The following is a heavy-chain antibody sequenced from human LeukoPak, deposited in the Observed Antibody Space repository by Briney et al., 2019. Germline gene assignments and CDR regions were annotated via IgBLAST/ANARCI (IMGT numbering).Heavy chain of an antibody. J-gene: IGHJ4*02. CDR2: IIPILGIA. CDR1: GYTFTDYY. CDR3: ARGPLDDYTNQPLGY. V-gene: IGHV1-69*04. Sequence: ASVKVSCKVSGYTFTDYYIHWVRQAPGQGLEWMGRIIPILGIANYAQKFQGRVTITADKSTSTDYMELSSLRSEDAAVYYCARGPLDDYTNQPLGYWGQGTLVTVSS. D-gene: IGHD4-11*01.